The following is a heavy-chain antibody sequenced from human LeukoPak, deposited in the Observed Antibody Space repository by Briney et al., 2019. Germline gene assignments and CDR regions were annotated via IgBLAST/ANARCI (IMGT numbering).Heavy chain of an antibody. Sequence: GGSLRLSCAASGFTFSDYAMNWVRQAPGKGLEWVSAISGSGTTYYADSVKGRFAISRDNFENTLYLQMNSLRAEDTAVYYCAKVLGGIYFDYWGQGTLVTVSS. CDR2: ISGSGTT. CDR3: AKVLGGIYFDY. J-gene: IGHJ4*02. D-gene: IGHD3-16*01. V-gene: IGHV3-23*01. CDR1: GFTFSDYA.